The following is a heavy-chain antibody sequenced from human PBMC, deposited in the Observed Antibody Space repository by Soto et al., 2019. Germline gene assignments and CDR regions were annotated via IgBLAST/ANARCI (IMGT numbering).Heavy chain of an antibody. Sequence: SVKVSCKASGGTFSSYAISWVRQAPGQGLEWMGGIIPIFGTANYAQKFQGRVTITADESTSTAYMELSSLRSEDTAVYYCARSEYNWNPEPGYYYYYGMDVSGQGTTVTVSS. CDR2: IIPIFGTA. V-gene: IGHV1-69*13. CDR3: ARSEYNWNPEPGYYYYYGMDV. CDR1: GGTFSSYA. J-gene: IGHJ6*02. D-gene: IGHD1-1*01.